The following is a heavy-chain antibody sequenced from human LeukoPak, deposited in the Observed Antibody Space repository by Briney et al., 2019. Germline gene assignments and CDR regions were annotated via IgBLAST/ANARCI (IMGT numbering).Heavy chain of an antibody. CDR3: AKDPTHRSAQWLVGSYFDY. CDR2: ISYDGSNK. J-gene: IGHJ4*02. V-gene: IGHV3-30*18. D-gene: IGHD6-19*01. Sequence: GGSLRLSCEASGFTFSSDNMNWVRQAPGEGLEWVAVISYDGSNKYYADSVKGRFTISRDNSKNTLYLQMNSLRAEDTAVYYCAKDPTHRSAQWLVGSYFDYWGQGTLVTVSS. CDR1: GFTFSSDN.